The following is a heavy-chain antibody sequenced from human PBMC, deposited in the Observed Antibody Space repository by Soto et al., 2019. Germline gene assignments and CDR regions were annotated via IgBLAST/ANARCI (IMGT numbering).Heavy chain of an antibody. CDR3: ARDNSRYYYDSSGYYLVRY. D-gene: IGHD3-22*01. CDR1: GYSISRGYY. J-gene: IGHJ4*02. V-gene: IGHV4-38-2*02. CDR2: IYHSGST. Sequence: PSETLSLTCAVSGYSISRGYYWGWMRQPPGKGLEWIGSIYHSGSTYYNPSLKSRVTISVDTSKNQFSLKLSSVTAADTAVYYSARDNSRYYYDSSGYYLVRYWGQGTLVTVSS.